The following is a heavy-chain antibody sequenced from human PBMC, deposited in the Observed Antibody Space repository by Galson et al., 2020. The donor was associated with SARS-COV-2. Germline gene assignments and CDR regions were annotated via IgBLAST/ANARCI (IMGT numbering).Heavy chain of an antibody. J-gene: IGHJ6*02. Sequence: SETLSLTCAVYGGSFSGYYWSWIRQPPGKGLEWIGEINHSGSTNYNPSLKSRVTISVDTSKNQFSLKLSSVTAADTAVYYCARECITMVRGVITNSYYYYYGMDVWGQGTTVTVSS. CDR1: GGSFSGYY. CDR3: ARECITMVRGVITNSYYYYYGMDV. D-gene: IGHD3-10*01. V-gene: IGHV4-34*01. CDR2: INHSGST.